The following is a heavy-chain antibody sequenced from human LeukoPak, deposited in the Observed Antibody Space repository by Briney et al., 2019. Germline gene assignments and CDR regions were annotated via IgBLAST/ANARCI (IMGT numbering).Heavy chain of an antibody. V-gene: IGHV4-39*07. CDR2: IYYSGST. CDR1: GGSISSSSYY. J-gene: IGHJ4*02. Sequence: SETLSLTCTVSGGSISSSSYYWGWIRQPPGKGLEWIGSIYYSGSTYYNPSLKSRVTISVDTSKNQFSLKLSSVTSADTAVSYCVNSMVRGDGRSFYGYWGQGTLVTVSS. D-gene: IGHD3-10*01. CDR3: VNSMVRGDGRSFYGY.